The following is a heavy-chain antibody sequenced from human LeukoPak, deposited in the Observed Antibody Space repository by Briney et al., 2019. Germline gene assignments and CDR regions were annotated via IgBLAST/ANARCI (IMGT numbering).Heavy chain of an antibody. V-gene: IGHV4-4*07. CDR2: IYTSGST. CDR1: GGSIRSYY. D-gene: IGHD6-19*01. Sequence: KSSETLSLTCTVSGGSIRSYYWSWIRQPARKGLEWIGRIYTSGSTNYNPSLKSRVTMSVDTSKNQFSLKLSSVTAADTAVYYCARVVSLATIAVAGTEATDFDYWGQGTLVTVSS. J-gene: IGHJ4*02. CDR3: ARVVSLATIAVAGTEATDFDY.